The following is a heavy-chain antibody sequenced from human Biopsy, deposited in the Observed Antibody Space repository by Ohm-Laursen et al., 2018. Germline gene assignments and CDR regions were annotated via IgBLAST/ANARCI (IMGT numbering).Heavy chain of an antibody. D-gene: IGHD6-6*01. CDR2: MIPSSGKT. V-gene: IGHV1-8*01. Sequence: SVKVPCKASGYSFITYDVNWVRQARGQGLEWMGWMIPSSGKTGYAQRFQGRVTLTMNTSISTAYMELSGLRSEDTAVYFCARGYSRRVSIFEASIYWFDTWGQGTLVTVSS. J-gene: IGHJ5*02. CDR3: ARGYSRRVSIFEASIYWFDT. CDR1: GYSFITYD.